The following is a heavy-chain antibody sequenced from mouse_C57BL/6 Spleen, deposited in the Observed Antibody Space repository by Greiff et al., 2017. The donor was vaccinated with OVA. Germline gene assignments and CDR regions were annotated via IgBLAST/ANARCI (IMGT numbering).Heavy chain of an antibody. Sequence: VKLVESGAELVRPGASVKLSCKASGYTFTDYYINWVKQRPGQGLEWIARIYPGSGNTYYNEKFKGKATLTAEKSSSTAYMQLSSLTSEDSAVYFCASYYYGSSPWFAYWGQGTLVTVSA. D-gene: IGHD1-1*01. V-gene: IGHV1-76*01. CDR2: IYPGSGNT. CDR3: ASYYYGSSPWFAY. J-gene: IGHJ3*01. CDR1: GYTFTDYY.